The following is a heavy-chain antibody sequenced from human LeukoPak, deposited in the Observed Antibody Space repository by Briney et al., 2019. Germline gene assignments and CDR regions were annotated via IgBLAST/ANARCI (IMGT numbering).Heavy chain of an antibody. J-gene: IGHJ3*02. CDR3: ARGPSGWYNEGWHSLTEDAFDI. V-gene: IGHV3-11*04. Sequence: GGSLRLSCAASGFTFSDYYMSWIRQAPGKGLEWVSYISSSGSTIYYADSVKGRFTISRDNAKNSLYLQMNSLRAEDTAVYYCARGPSGWYNEGWHSLTEDAFDIWGQGTMVTVSS. D-gene: IGHD6-19*01. CDR2: ISSSGSTI. CDR1: GFTFSDYY.